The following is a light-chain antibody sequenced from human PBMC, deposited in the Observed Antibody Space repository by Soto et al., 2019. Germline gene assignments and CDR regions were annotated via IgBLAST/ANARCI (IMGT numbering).Light chain of an antibody. CDR1: SSNIGSAY. CDR3: AAWDDSLVV. V-gene: IGLV1-47*01. CDR2: RNN. J-gene: IGLJ2*01. Sequence: QLVLTRPPSASGTPGQTVTISCSGSSSNIGSAYIYWYQHLPGTAPKLLIYRNNQRPSGVPDRFSASKSGTSASLAISGLRSEDDADYYCAAWDDSLVVFGGGTKLTVL.